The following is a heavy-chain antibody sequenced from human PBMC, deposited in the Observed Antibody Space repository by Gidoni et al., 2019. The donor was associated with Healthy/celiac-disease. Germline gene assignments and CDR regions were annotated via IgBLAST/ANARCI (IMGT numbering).Heavy chain of an antibody. CDR1: GGSFSGYY. V-gene: IGHV4-34*01. J-gene: IGHJ4*02. Sequence: QVQLQQWGAGLLKPSETLSLTCAVYGGSFSGYYWSWIRQPPGKGLAWIGEINHSGSTNYNPSLKSRVTISVDTSKNQFSLKLSSVTAADTAVYYCARGRGMATSIDYWGQGTLVTVSS. CDR3: ARGRGMATSIDY. D-gene: IGHD5-12*01. CDR2: INHSGST.